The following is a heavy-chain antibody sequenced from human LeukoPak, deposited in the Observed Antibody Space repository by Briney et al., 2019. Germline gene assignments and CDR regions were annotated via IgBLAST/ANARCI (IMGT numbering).Heavy chain of an antibody. D-gene: IGHD3-10*01. CDR2: INSEGSST. Sequence: GGSLRLSCAVSGFTFSNSWMHWVRQAPGKGLVWVSGINSEGSSTTYADSVKGRFTISRENAKNTLFLQMNSLRAEDTAVYYCARITQIPYWGQGTLVTVSS. CDR3: ARITQIPY. V-gene: IGHV3-74*01. J-gene: IGHJ4*02. CDR1: GFTFSNSW.